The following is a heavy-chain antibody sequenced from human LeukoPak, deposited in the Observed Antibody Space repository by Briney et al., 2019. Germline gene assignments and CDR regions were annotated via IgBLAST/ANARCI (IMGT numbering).Heavy chain of an antibody. J-gene: IGHJ4*02. V-gene: IGHV3-64*01. D-gene: IGHD1-26*01. Sequence: PGGSLRLSCAASGFTFSSYAMHWVRQAPGKGLEYVSAISSNGGSTYYANSVKGRFTISRDNSKNTLYLQMGSLRAEDMAVYYCVRDRASIVGEIDYWGQGTLVTVSS. CDR1: GFTFSSYA. CDR2: ISSNGGST. CDR3: VRDRASIVGEIDY.